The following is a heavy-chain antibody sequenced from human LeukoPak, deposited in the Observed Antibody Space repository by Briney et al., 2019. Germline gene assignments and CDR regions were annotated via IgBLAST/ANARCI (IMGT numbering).Heavy chain of an antibody. J-gene: IGHJ5*02. CDR1: GYTFSSYG. D-gene: IGHD1-1*01. V-gene: IGHV1-18*01. CDR2: ISAYNGNT. CDR3: ARATAFDGWFDP. Sequence: GASVKVSCKASGYTFSSYGISWVRQAPGQGLEWMGWISAYNGNTNYAQKLQGRVTMTTDTSTSTAYMELRSLRSDDAAVYYCARATAFDGWFDPWGQGTLVTVSS.